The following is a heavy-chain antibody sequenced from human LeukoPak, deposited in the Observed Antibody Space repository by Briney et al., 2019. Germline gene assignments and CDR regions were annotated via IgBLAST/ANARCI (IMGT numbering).Heavy chain of an antibody. CDR3: AKDLGGYFGYFDY. CDR1: GFTFDDYA. J-gene: IGHJ4*02. D-gene: IGHD2-15*01. CDR2: ISWNSGSI. Sequence: SLRLSCAASGFTFDDYAMHWVRQAPGKGLEWVSGISWNSGSIGYADSVKGRFTISRDNAKNSLYLQMNSLRAGDTALYYCAKDLGGYFGYFDYWGQGTLVTVSS. V-gene: IGHV3-9*01.